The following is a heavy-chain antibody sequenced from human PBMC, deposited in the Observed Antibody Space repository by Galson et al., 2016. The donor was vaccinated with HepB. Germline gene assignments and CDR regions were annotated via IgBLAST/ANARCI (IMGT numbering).Heavy chain of an antibody. CDR2: ISDDGRKK. CDR3: AKEGEYCGGGKSTCFDY. V-gene: IGHV3-30*04. CDR1: GFTFSSYA. D-gene: IGHD2-21*01. Sequence: SLRLSCAASGFTFSSYAMHWVRQAPGKGLEWVALISDDGRKKYYADSVKGRLTISRDNSKNTLYVQMNSLRAEDTAVYYCAKEGEYCGGGKSTCFDYWGQGTLVTVSS. J-gene: IGHJ4*02.